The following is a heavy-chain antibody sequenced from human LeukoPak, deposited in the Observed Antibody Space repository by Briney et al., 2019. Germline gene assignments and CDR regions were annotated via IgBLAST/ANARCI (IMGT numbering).Heavy chain of an antibody. CDR1: GGSISSYY. CDR2: IYTSGST. J-gene: IGHJ6*03. V-gene: IGHV4-4*07. D-gene: IGHD5-18*01. CDR3: ASTFWRDTAMVVAYYMDV. Sequence: PSETLSLTCTVSGGSISSYYWSWIRQPAGKGLEWIGRIYTSGSTNYNPSLKSRVTISVDTSKNQFSLKLSSVTAADTAVYYCASTFWRDTAMVVAYYMDVWGKGTTVTVSS.